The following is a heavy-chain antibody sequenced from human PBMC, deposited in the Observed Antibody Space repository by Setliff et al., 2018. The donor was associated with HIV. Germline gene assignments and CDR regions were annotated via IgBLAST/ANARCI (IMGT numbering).Heavy chain of an antibody. Sequence: SETLSLTCAVYGESFSAYFWNWIRQPPGKGLEWIGEINHSGNTNYNPSLKSRVTISVDTSKNQFSLKLNSVTASDTAVYYCATGLTMTPDYWGQGSLVTVSS. CDR2: INHSGNT. CDR1: GESFSAYF. D-gene: IGHD7-27*01. CDR3: ATGLTMTPDY. V-gene: IGHV4-34*01. J-gene: IGHJ4*02.